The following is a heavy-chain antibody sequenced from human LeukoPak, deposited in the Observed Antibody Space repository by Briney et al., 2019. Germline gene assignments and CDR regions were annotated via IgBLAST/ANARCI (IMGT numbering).Heavy chain of an antibody. CDR3: ARGYLAYYDSSGYVPYYFDY. J-gene: IGHJ4*02. Sequence: SETLSLTCAVYGRSLSGYYWSWIRQPPGKGLEWIREINHSGSTNYNPSLKSRVTISVDTSKNQFSLKLSSVTAADTAVYYCARGYLAYYDSSGYVPYYFDYWGQGTLVTVSS. D-gene: IGHD3-22*01. V-gene: IGHV4-34*01. CDR1: GRSLSGYY. CDR2: INHSGST.